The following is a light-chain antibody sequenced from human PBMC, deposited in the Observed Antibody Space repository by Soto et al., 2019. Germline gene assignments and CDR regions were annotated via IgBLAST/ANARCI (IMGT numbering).Light chain of an antibody. Sequence: QSVLTQPPSASSTPGQTVTISCSGSTSNIGTFYVYWYQHLPGTAPKLLIYLGDQRASWVSDRFSGSKSGTSASLAINGLRSDDEADYYCAAWDDNLNAYVFGSGTKLTVL. CDR1: TSNIGTFY. J-gene: IGLJ1*01. V-gene: IGLV1-47*02. CDR2: LGD. CDR3: AAWDDNLNAYV.